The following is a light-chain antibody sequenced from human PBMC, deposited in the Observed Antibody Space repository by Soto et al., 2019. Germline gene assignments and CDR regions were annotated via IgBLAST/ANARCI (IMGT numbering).Light chain of an antibody. CDR3: QQYVHWPPGT. V-gene: IGKV3-15*01. CDR1: QSVSSS. CDR2: DTS. Sequence: EIVVTQSPATLSVSPGERLTLSCRASQSVSSSLAWYQQRPGQAPRLLIYDTSTRAPGIAARFSGSGSGTESTLTISSLQSEDVAVYYCQQYVHWPPGTFGQGTTVEIK. J-gene: IGKJ1*01.